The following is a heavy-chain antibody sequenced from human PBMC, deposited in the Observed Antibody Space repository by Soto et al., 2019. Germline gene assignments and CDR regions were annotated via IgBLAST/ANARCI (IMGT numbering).Heavy chain of an antibody. V-gene: IGHV4-39*01. CDR1: GGSISSSSYY. D-gene: IGHD3-22*01. Sequence: LETLSLTCTVSGGSISSSSYYWGWIRQPPGKGLEWIGSIYYSGSTYYNPSLKSRVTISVDTSKNQFSLKLSSVTAADTAVYYCAGFGLFPPYYYGMDVWGQGTTVTVSS. CDR2: IYYSGST. CDR3: AGFGLFPPYYYGMDV. J-gene: IGHJ6*02.